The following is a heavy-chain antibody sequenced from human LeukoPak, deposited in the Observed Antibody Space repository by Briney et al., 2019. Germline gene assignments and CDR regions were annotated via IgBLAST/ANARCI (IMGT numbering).Heavy chain of an antibody. CDR2: IYPGDSDT. CDR3: ARRKRGVAATRNNWFDP. CDR1: GYIFTSYW. D-gene: IGHD2-15*01. J-gene: IGHJ5*02. V-gene: IGHV5-51*01. Sequence: PGGSLQISCKGSGYIFTSYWIGWGRQVPGKGLEGMGIIYPGDSDTRYSPSFQGQVTISADKSISTAYLQWSSLKASDTAMYYCARRKRGVAATRNNWFDPWGQGTLVTVSS.